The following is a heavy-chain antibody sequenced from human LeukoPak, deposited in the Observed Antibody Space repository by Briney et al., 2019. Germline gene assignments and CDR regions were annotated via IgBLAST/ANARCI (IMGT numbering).Heavy chain of an antibody. J-gene: IGHJ4*02. CDR3: AKDTGYYYDSSGYFGY. Sequence: GGSLRLSCAASGFTFHDYAMHWVRQAPGKGLEWVSGISWNSGSIGYADSVQGRFSISRDNAKNSLYLQMNSLRAEDTASYYCAKDTGYYYDSSGYFGYWGQGTLVTVSS. CDR1: GFTFHDYA. CDR2: ISWNSGSI. V-gene: IGHV3-9*01. D-gene: IGHD3-22*01.